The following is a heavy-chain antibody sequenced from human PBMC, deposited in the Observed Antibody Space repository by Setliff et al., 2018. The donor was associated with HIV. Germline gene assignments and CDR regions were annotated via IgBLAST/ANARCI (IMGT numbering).Heavy chain of an antibody. D-gene: IGHD1-26*01. J-gene: IGHJ4*02. Sequence: PGESLTLSCQASGYRFTNYWIGWVRQMPGKGLEWIGVIYPGDFVTRYGPSFQGQVFISADRSITTAYLQWDSLKASDTAMYYCTRRRRAPGIEDLEAYWGRGTLVTVSS. CDR3: TRRRRAPGIEDLEAY. CDR1: GYRFTNYW. V-gene: IGHV5-51*01. CDR2: IYPGDFVT.